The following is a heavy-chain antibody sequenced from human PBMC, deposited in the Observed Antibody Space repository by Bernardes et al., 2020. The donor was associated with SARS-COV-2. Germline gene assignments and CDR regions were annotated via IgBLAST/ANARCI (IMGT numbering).Heavy chain of an antibody. CDR2: ISSNGGST. Sequence: GGSLRLSCAASGFTFSSYAMHWVRQAPGKGLEYVSAISSNGGSTYYANSVKGRFTISRDNSKNTLYLQMGSLRAEDMAVYYCARGSLTSWSRNWFDPWGQGTLVTVSS. CDR3: ARGSLTSWSRNWFDP. J-gene: IGHJ5*02. CDR1: GFTFSSYA. D-gene: IGHD2-2*01. V-gene: IGHV3-64*01.